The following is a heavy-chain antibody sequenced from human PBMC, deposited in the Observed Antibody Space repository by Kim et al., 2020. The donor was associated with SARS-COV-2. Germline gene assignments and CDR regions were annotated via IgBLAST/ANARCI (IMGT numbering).Heavy chain of an antibody. CDR2: ISAYNGNT. Sequence: ASVKVSCKASGYTFTSYGISWVRQAPGQGLEWMGWISAYNGNTNYAQKLQGRVTMTTDTSTSTAYMELRSLRSDDTAVYYCAREYYYDSSGGIDYWGQGTLVTVSS. CDR1: GYTFTSYG. CDR3: AREYYYDSSGGIDY. D-gene: IGHD3-22*01. J-gene: IGHJ4*02. V-gene: IGHV1-18*04.